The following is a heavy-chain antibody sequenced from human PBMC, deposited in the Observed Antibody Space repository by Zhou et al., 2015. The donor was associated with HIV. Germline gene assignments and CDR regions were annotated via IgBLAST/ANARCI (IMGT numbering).Heavy chain of an antibody. J-gene: IGHJ4*02. V-gene: IGHV1-69*01. CDR3: ARTDTAMASIDY. Sequence: QVQLVQSGAEMKKPGSSVKVSCKASGGSFSNTSFNWVRQAPGQGLEWMGGIIPMYGTPNYAQKFQGRFTITADDSTGTAYMDLSSLRSEDTAVYYCARTDTAMASIDYWGQGTLVTVSS. CDR2: IIPMYGTP. D-gene: IGHD5-18*01. CDR1: GGSFSNTS.